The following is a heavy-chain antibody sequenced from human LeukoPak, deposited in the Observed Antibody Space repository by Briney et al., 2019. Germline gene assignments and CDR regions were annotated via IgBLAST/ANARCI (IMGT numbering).Heavy chain of an antibody. Sequence: TVKVSCKASGGTFSSYAISWVRQAPGQGLEWMGGIIPIFGTANYAQKFQGRVTITADESTSTAYMELSSLRSEDTAVYYCARDVLTGPDYYYYGMDVWGQGTTVTVSS. CDR1: GGTFSSYA. V-gene: IGHV1-69*13. CDR2: IIPIFGTA. CDR3: ARDVLTGPDYYYYGMDV. D-gene: IGHD3-10*01. J-gene: IGHJ6*02.